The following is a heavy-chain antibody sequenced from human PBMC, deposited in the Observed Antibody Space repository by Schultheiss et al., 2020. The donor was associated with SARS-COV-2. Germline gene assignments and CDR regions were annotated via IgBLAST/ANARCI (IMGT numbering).Heavy chain of an antibody. J-gene: IGHJ5*02. CDR3: ARAGRGTVPNAGWFDP. CDR2: ISAYNGNT. Sequence: ASVKVSCKASGYSFTSSYMHWVRQAPGQGLEWMGWISAYNGNTNYAQKFQGRVTITADKSTSTAYMELSSLRSEDTAVYYCARAGRGTVPNAGWFDPWGQGTLVTVSS. V-gene: IGHV1-18*04. D-gene: IGHD4-17*01. CDR1: GYSFTSSY.